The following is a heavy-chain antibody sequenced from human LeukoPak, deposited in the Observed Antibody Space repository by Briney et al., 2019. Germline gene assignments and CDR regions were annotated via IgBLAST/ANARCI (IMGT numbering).Heavy chain of an antibody. J-gene: IGHJ4*02. Sequence: ASVKVSCKASGYTFTSYGISWVRQAPGQGLEWMGWISAYNGNTNYAQKLQGRVTMTTDTSTSTAYMELRSLRSDDTAVYYCAREFPYYCGGVCYSTVGFDYWGQGTLVTVSS. V-gene: IGHV1-18*01. CDR1: GYTFTSYG. CDR2: ISAYNGNT. CDR3: AREFPYYCGGVCYSTVGFDY. D-gene: IGHD2-21*01.